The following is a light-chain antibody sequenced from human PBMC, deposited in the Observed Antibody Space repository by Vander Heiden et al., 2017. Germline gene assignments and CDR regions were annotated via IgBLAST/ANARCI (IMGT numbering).Light chain of an antibody. CDR1: SCDVGGYNY. V-gene: IGLV2-14*01. CDR2: EGS. J-gene: IGLJ2*01. Sequence: QSALTQPASVSGSPGQSLTISCTGTSCDVGGYNYVSCDQQPPGNAPNLMIYEGSNRPAGVATRFSGSKAGNTASLTISGLQAEDEADYYCSSYTSSSTLVFGGGTKRTVL. CDR3: SSYTSSSTLV.